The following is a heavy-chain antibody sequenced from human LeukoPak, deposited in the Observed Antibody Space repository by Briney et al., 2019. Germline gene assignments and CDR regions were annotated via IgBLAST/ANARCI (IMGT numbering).Heavy chain of an antibody. CDR2: ISGSGSST. CDR1: GFTFRTYA. Sequence: PGGSLRLSCATSGFTFRTYAMSWVRQAPGKGLEWVSTISGSGSSTFYADSAKGRFTISRDNSKATLYLRKSSLRVEDTAIYYCAKGVVGDPSYRFDSWGQGILVTVSS. V-gene: IGHV3-23*01. J-gene: IGHJ4*02. CDR3: AKGVVGDPSYRFDS. D-gene: IGHD3-3*01.